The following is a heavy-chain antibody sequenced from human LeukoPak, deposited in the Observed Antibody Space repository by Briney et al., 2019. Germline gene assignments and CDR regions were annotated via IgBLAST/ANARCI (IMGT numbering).Heavy chain of an antibody. D-gene: IGHD3-9*01. CDR2: ISSSSSYI. J-gene: IGHJ4*02. V-gene: IGHV3-21*01. CDR3: ARDNVLRYFDWLRGTDNFDY. Sequence: GGSLRLSCEASGFTFSSYSMNWVRQAPGKGLEWVSSISSSSSYIYYADSVKGRFTISRDNAKNSLYLQMNSLRAEDTAVYYCARDNVLRYFDWLRGTDNFDYWGQGTLVTVSS. CDR1: GFTFSSYS.